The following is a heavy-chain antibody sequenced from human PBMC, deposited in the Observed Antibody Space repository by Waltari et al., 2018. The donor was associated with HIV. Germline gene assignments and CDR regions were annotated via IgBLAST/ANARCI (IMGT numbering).Heavy chain of an antibody. V-gene: IGHV3-23*01. Sequence: EVQVLESGGALVQPGGSLRLSCAASGFTFSNYGMSWVRQAPGKGLEWVVTIRGSGGSTDYADSVKGRFTVSRDNSKNTLYLQMNSLRAEDTAVYFCVKEHQYSHSWYSYYGMDVWGQGTTVTVSS. CDR1: GFTFSNYG. CDR2: IRGSGGST. J-gene: IGHJ6*02. CDR3: VKEHQYSHSWYSYYGMDV. D-gene: IGHD6-13*01.